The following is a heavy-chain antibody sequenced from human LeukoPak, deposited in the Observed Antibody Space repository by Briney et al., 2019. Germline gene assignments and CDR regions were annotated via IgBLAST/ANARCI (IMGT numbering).Heavy chain of an antibody. CDR2: IKTSGGST. D-gene: IGHD1-1*01. V-gene: IGHV3-23*01. J-gene: IGHJ4*02. Sequence: GGSLRLSCAASGFTFSRFAMSWVRQAPGKGLEWVSGIKTSGGSTYYADSVKGRFTISRDNSKNTLYLQMNSLRAEDTAVYYCAKAPPYKKYFDYWGQGTLVTVSS. CDR3: AKAPPYKKYFDY. CDR1: GFTFSRFA.